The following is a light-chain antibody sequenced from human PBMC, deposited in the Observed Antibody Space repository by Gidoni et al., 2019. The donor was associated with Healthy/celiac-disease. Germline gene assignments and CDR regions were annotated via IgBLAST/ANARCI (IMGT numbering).Light chain of an antibody. CDR3: QQSYSTLFT. Sequence: DIQMTQSPSSVSASVGDRVTITCRASQSISSYLNWYQQKPGKAPKLLIYAASSLQSGVPSRFSGSGSGTDFTLTISSLQPEDFSTYYCQQSYSTLFTFXPXTKVDIK. CDR1: QSISSY. V-gene: IGKV1-39*01. J-gene: IGKJ3*01. CDR2: AAS.